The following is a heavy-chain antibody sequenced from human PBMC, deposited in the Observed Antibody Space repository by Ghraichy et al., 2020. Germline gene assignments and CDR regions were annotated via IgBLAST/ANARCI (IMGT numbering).Heavy chain of an antibody. CDR3: ASKTLVAPYYYDSSGYPYYFDY. D-gene: IGHD3-22*01. J-gene: IGHJ4*02. Sequence: SETLSLTCAVSGGSISSSNWWSWVRQPPGKGLEWIGEIYHSGSTNYNPSLKSRVTISVDKSKNQFSLKLSSVTAADTAVYYCASKTLVAPYYYDSSGYPYYFDYWGQGTLVTVSS. CDR1: GGSISSSNW. V-gene: IGHV4-4*02. CDR2: IYHSGST.